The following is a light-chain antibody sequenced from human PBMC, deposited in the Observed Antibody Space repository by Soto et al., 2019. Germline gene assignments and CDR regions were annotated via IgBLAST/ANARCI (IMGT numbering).Light chain of an antibody. Sequence: DVVMTQSPLSLAVTLGQPASISCRSNQSLLSSDGNNYLNWFQQRPGQSPRRLTYKVSIRDSGVPDRFRGSGSGTEFTLKISRVEADDVGIYYCMQGTHWPPWTFDQGTKVEIK. CDR2: KVS. J-gene: IGKJ1*01. CDR3: MQGTHWPPWT. CDR1: QSLLSSDGNNY. V-gene: IGKV2-30*01.